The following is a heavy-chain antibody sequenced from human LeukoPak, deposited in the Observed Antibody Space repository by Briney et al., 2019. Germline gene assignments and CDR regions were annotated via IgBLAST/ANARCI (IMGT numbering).Heavy chain of an antibody. D-gene: IGHD5-24*01. J-gene: IGHJ4*02. CDR1: GFTFSTSA. Sequence: GGSLRLSCAASGFTFSTSAMNWVRQAPGKGLEWVSSINQGATHIYYADSVRGRFTISRDNAKNSLYLQMSSLRAEDTAVYYCARDNAYMLDYWGQGTQVTVSS. CDR3: ARDNAYMLDY. CDR2: INQGATHI. V-gene: IGHV3-21*01.